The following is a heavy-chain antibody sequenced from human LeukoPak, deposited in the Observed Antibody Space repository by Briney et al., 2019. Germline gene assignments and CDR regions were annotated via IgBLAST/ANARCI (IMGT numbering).Heavy chain of an antibody. J-gene: IGHJ6*03. Sequence: GASVKVSCKASGYSFTTYGISWVRQAPGQGLEWMGWISGYNANTNYAQKLQGRVSMTTDTSTSTAYMELRSLRSDDTAVYYCARVGYCSTTSCYPGGDYYYYYMDVWGKGTTVTVSS. CDR3: ARVGYCSTTSCYPGGDYYYYYMDV. CDR2: ISGYNANT. V-gene: IGHV1-18*01. CDR1: GYSFTTYG. D-gene: IGHD2-2*01.